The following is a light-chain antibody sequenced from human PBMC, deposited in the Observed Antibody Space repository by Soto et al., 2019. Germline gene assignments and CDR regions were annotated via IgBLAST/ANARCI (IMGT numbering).Light chain of an antibody. J-gene: IGKJ2*01. CDR3: QQYNSWPFT. V-gene: IGKV3-15*01. CDR1: QSVGSN. CDR2: GAS. Sequence: EKVMTQSPATLSVSPGERATLSCRASQSVGSNLAWYQQKPGQPPRLLISGASTRATGLPVRFSGSGSGTEFTLTITSLQSEDFAVYYCQQYNSWPFTFGQGTKVEIK.